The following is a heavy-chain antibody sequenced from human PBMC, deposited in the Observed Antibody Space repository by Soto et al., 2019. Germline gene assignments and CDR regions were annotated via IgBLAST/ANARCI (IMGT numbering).Heavy chain of an antibody. CDR2: IYHSGST. CDR3: ARGGVVLMGEDAFDI. Sequence: LQLQESGSGLVKPSQTLSLTCAVSGGSISSGGYSWSWIRQPPGKGLEWIGYIYHSGSTYYNPSLKSRVTMSVYRSRNQFSLNLSSVTAADTAVYYGARGGVVLMGEDAFDIWGQWTMVTVSS. V-gene: IGHV4-30-2*01. D-gene: IGHD2-8*01. CDR1: GGSISSGGYS. J-gene: IGHJ3*02.